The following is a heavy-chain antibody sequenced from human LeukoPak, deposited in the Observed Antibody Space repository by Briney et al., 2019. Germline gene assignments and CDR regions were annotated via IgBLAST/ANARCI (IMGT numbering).Heavy chain of an antibody. D-gene: IGHD6-13*01. J-gene: IGHJ4*02. CDR1: GFTFDDYG. Sequence: GGSLRLSCAASGFTFDDYGMSWVRQAPGKVLEWVSGINWNGGSTGYADSVKGRFTISRDNAKNSLYLQMNSLRAEDTALYYCARDLGGIAAADPTYYFDYWGQGTLVTVSS. CDR3: ARDLGGIAAADPTYYFDY. V-gene: IGHV3-20*04. CDR2: INWNGGST.